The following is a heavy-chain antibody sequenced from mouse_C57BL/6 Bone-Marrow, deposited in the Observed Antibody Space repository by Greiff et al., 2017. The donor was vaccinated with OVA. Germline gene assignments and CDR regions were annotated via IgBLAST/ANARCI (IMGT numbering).Heavy chain of an antibody. D-gene: IGHD1-1*01. Sequence: EVHLVESGGGLVKPGGSLKLSCAASGFTFSSYTMSWVRQTPEKRLEWVATISGGGGNTYYPDSVKGRFTISRDNAKNTLYLQMSSLRSEDTALYYCARPYYYGSSSYYAMDYWGQGTSVTVSS. J-gene: IGHJ4*01. CDR3: ARPYYYGSSSYYAMDY. CDR1: GFTFSSYT. CDR2: ISGGGGNT. V-gene: IGHV5-9*01.